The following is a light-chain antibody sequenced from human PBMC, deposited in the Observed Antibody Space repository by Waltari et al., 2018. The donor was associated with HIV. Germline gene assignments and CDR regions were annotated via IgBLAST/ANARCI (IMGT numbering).Light chain of an antibody. CDR3: QQRRSWPFT. J-gene: IGKJ5*01. CDR1: QSVGSY. V-gene: IGKV3-11*01. CDR2: DAS. Sequence: DIMLTQSPATLPSSPGEGATLSCRASQSVGSYFAWSQHQPAQAPRLLIYDASNRATGIPARFSGGGSGTDFTLTISSLEPDDFALYYCQQRRSWPFTFGQGTRIEIK.